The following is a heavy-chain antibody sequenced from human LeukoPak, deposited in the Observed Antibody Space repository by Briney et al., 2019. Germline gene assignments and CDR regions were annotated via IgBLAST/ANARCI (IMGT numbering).Heavy chain of an antibody. Sequence: SETLSLTCTVSGGSVSSRPHFWAWIRQTPGKGLEWIGTIYYTGSANYNPSLKSRVTMSVNTSKDHFSLNLSSVTATDTAVYFCVRLLGGYFAGNTFDIWGQGTVVSVSS. CDR1: GGSVSSRPHF. V-gene: IGHV4-39*02. CDR2: IYYTGSA. J-gene: IGHJ3*02. D-gene: IGHD3-9*01. CDR3: VRLLGGYFAGNTFDI.